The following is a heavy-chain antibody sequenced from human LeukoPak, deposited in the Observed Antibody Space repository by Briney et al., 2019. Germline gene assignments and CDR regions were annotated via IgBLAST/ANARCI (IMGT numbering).Heavy chain of an antibody. V-gene: IGHV4-59*01. CDR1: GGSISSYY. CDR2: IYYSGST. CDR3: ARYYYYGMDV. Sequence: PSETLSLNCTVSGGSISSYYWSWLRQPPGKELEWIGYIYYSGSTNYNPSLKSRVTISVDTSKNQFSLKLSSVTAADTAVYYCARYYYYGMDVWGQGTTVTVSS. J-gene: IGHJ6*02.